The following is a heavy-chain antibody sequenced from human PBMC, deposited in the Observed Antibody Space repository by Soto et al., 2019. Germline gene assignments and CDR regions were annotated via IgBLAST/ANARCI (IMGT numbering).Heavy chain of an antibody. Sequence: PGGSLRLSCAASAFAFTKYALNCGRQAPGKGLEWVSIITSGGNTYYADSVKGRFTISRDNSRDTLYLQMNDLRVEDTAVYYCACYSCPENYYYYYYMDVWGKGTTVTVSS. V-gene: IGHV3-23*01. J-gene: IGHJ6*03. CDR3: ACYSCPENYYYYYYMDV. D-gene: IGHD2-15*01. CDR2: ITSGGNT. CDR1: AFAFTKYA.